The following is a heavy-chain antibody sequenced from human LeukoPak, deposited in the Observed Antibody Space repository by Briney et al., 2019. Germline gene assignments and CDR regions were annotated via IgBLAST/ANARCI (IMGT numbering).Heavy chain of an antibody. V-gene: IGHV3-74*03. CDR1: GFTFSSHS. Sequence: GGSLRLSCAASGFTFSSHSMHWVRQAPGKGLVWVSHINNDGRRTTYADSVKGRFTISRDNAKNTLYLQMNSLRAEYTAVYSGSILSDYWGQGTLVTVSS. D-gene: IGHD3-10*01. CDR3: SILSDY. CDR2: INNDGRRT. J-gene: IGHJ4*02.